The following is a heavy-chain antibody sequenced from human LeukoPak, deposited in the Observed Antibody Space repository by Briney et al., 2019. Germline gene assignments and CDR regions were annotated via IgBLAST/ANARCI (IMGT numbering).Heavy chain of an antibody. Sequence: ASVKVSCKASGYTFTSYGIGWVRQAPGQGLEWMGWISAYNGNTNYAQKLQGRVTMTTDTSTSTAYMELRSLRSDDTAVCYCARDVRRGGSFDYWGQGTLVTVSS. CDR3: ARDVRRGGSFDY. CDR2: ISAYNGNT. V-gene: IGHV1-18*01. CDR1: GYTFTSYG. D-gene: IGHD3-10*01. J-gene: IGHJ4*02.